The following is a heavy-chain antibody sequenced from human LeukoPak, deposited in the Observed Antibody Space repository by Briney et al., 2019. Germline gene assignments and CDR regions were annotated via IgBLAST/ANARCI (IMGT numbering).Heavy chain of an antibody. V-gene: IGHV4-38-2*02. J-gene: IGHJ5*02. CDR3: VRGVEH. CDR2: FYYTGTT. Sequence: SETLSLTCTVSDYSISSGFHWGWIRQPPGKGLEWFGNFYYTGTTSYNPSLKSRVTISVDTSKNHFSLKLSSVTAADTAVYFCVRGVEHWGQGTLVTVSS. CDR1: DYSISSGFH.